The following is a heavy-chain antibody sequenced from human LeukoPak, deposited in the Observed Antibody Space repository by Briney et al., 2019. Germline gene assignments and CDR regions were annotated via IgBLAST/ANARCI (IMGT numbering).Heavy chain of an antibody. CDR1: GGTFSSYA. D-gene: IGHD3-10*01. J-gene: IGHJ3*02. V-gene: IGHV1-69*13. CDR2: IIPIFGTA. CDR3: ARDKLWFGELLAIGAFDI. Sequence: ASVKVSCKASGGTFSSYAISWVRQAPGQGLEWMGGIIPIFGTANYAQKFQGRVTITADESTSTAYMELSSLRSEDTAVYYCARDKLWFGELLAIGAFDIWGQGTMVTVSS.